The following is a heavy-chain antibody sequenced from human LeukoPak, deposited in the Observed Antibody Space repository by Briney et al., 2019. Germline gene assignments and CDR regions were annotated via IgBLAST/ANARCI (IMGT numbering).Heavy chain of an antibody. J-gene: IGHJ5*02. Sequence: SETLSLTCTVSGASVSSASYWTWIRQPPGKGVEWIAHIYNGVSTNYNPSLKSRVTISVDTSKNQFSLRLNSVTAADTAVYYCARSRAFNSGAFDPWGQGSLVTVSS. CDR3: ARSRAFNSGAFDP. CDR1: GASVSSASY. V-gene: IGHV4-61*01. D-gene: IGHD1-26*01. CDR2: IYNGVST.